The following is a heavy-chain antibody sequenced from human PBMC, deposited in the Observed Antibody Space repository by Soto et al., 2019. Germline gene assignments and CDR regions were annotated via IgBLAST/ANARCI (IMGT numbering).Heavy chain of an antibody. CDR1: GGSIDSSNR. CDR2: IYNSGST. V-gene: IGHV4-4*02. Sequence: SETLSLTCAVSGGSIDSSNRCSWVRQPPGKGLECIGEIYNSGSTNYKPSLKSRVNISVDKSKNQCSLNLSSVTTTDTAVYYCAAVDGLRSFDYWGQGTLVTVS. CDR3: AAVDGLRSFDY. J-gene: IGHJ4*02. D-gene: IGHD4-17*01.